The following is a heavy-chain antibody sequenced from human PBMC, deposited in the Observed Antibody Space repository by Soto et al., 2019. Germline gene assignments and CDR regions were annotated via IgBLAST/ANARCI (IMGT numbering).Heavy chain of an antibody. J-gene: IGHJ4*02. V-gene: IGHV3-30*18. Sequence: QVQLVESGGGVVQPGRSLRLSCAASGFTFSSYGMHWVRQAPGKGLEWVAVISYDGSNKYYADSVKGRFTVSRDNSKNMLYLQMSSLRAEDTAVYYCAKAAGDIVLMVYAIGGGALDYWGQGTLVTVSS. D-gene: IGHD2-8*01. CDR2: ISYDGSNK. CDR3: AKAAGDIVLMVYAIGGGALDY. CDR1: GFTFSSYG.